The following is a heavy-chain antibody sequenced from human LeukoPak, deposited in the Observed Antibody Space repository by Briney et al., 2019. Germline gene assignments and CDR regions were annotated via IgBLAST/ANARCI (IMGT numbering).Heavy chain of an antibody. D-gene: IGHD1-14*01. CDR1: GGSISSGGYY. Sequence: PSETLSLTCTVSGGSISSGGYYWSWIRQHPGKGLEWIGYIYYSGSTYYNPSLKSRVTISVDTSKNQFSLKLSSVTAADTAVYYCARDMVNHSYYYYYGMDVWGQGTTVTVSS. V-gene: IGHV4-31*03. J-gene: IGHJ6*02. CDR2: IYYSGST. CDR3: ARDMVNHSYYYYYGMDV.